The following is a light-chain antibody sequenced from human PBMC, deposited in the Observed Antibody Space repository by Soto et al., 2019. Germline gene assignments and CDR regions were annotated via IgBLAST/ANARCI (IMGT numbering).Light chain of an antibody. J-gene: IGKJ1*01. Sequence: DIKMTQSPSSLSASVGDRVTITCRASQGISTYLAWYQQKPGKVPKLLIYAASTLQSGVPSRFSGSGSGTDFTLTISSLQPEDVATYSCQKYNRAPWTFGQGPKVEIK. CDR1: QGISTY. CDR2: AAS. CDR3: QKYNRAPWT. V-gene: IGKV1-27*01.